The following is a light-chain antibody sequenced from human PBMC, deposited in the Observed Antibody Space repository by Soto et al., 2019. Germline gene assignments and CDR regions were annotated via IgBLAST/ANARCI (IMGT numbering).Light chain of an antibody. Sequence: DIQLTQSPSFLSASLGDRVTITCRASQRIGSWLAWYQQKPGKAPKLLIFKASNLKSGVPSRFSGTGSGTEFTLTISGLQPVDFATYYCQQYNPYSAWTFGQGTKVDI. J-gene: IGKJ1*01. CDR3: QQYNPYSAWT. CDR1: QRIGSW. V-gene: IGKV1-5*03. CDR2: KAS.